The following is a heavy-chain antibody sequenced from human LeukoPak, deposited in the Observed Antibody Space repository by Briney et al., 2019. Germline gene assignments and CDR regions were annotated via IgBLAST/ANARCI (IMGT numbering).Heavy chain of an antibody. CDR3: ARAYNYGVTYFDY. D-gene: IGHD5-18*01. Sequence: GSLRLSCAAPGFTFRTYSMTWVRQAPGKGLEWVSYISSSSNTIYYADSVKGRFTISRDNAKNSLYLQMNSLRAEDTAVYYCARAYNYGVTYFDYWGQGTLVTVSS. V-gene: IGHV3-48*01. J-gene: IGHJ4*02. CDR1: GFTFRTYS. CDR2: ISSSSNTI.